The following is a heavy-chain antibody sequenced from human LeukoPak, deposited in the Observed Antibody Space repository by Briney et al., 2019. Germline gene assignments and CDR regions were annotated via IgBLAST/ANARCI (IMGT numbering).Heavy chain of an antibody. D-gene: IGHD1-26*01. Sequence: GGSLRLSCAASGFTSSDYYMSWIRQAPGKGLEWVSYISNSGRTTYYADSVKGRFTISRDNAKNSLYLQMNSLRAEDTAVYYCARERSYDLDYWGQGTLVTVSS. CDR3: ARERSYDLDY. J-gene: IGHJ4*02. V-gene: IGHV3-11*04. CDR2: ISNSGRTT. CDR1: GFTSSDYY.